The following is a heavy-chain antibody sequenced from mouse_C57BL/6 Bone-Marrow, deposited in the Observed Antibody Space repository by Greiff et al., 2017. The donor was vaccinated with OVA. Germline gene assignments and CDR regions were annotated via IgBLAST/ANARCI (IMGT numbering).Heavy chain of an antibody. Sequence: EVQRVESGGGLVQPGGSMKLSCVASVFTFSNSWMNWVRQSPEKGLDWVAQLRLKSDTYAPHYAVSVKGRFTISRDDSKSSVYLQMNNLRAEDTGIYYGTVGAYDGYYGFAYWGQGTLVTVSA. J-gene: IGHJ3*01. CDR1: VFTFSNSW. V-gene: IGHV6-3*01. CDR2: LRLKSDTYAP. D-gene: IGHD2-3*01. CDR3: TVGAYDGYYGFAY.